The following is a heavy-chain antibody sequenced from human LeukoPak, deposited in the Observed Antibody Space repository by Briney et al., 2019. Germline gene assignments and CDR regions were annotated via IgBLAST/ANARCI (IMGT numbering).Heavy chain of an antibody. V-gene: IGHV3-23*01. CDR3: PKELGDSTGDGY. D-gene: IGHD2-2*01. Sequence: GGSLRLSCAASGFTFSSYAMSWVRQAPGRGRVGVSAISGSGGSTYYADSVKGRFTISRDNSKNTLHLQMNSLTAEDTAVYYCPKELGDSTGDGYWGQGTLVTVSS. CDR2: ISGSGGST. CDR1: GFTFSSYA. J-gene: IGHJ4*02.